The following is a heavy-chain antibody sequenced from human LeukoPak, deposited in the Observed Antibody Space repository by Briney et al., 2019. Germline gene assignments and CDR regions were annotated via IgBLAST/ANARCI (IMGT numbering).Heavy chain of an antibody. CDR2: ISYDGSNK. D-gene: IGHD3-22*01. CDR3: AKRGVVIRVILVGFHKEAYYFDS. Sequence: GGSLRLSCAASGFTFSSYAMHWVRQAPGKGLEWVAVISYDGSNKYYADSVKGRFTISRDNSKNTLYLQMNRLRAEDTAVYFCAKRGVVIRVILVGFHKEAYYFDSWGQGALVTVSS. V-gene: IGHV3-30*04. J-gene: IGHJ4*02. CDR1: GFTFSSYA.